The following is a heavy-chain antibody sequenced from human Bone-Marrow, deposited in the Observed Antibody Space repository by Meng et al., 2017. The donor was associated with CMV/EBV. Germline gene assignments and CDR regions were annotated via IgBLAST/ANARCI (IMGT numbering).Heavy chain of an antibody. CDR1: GFTFSGSA. D-gene: IGHD2-2*01. J-gene: IGHJ4*02. V-gene: IGHV3-73*01. CDR2: IRSKANSYAT. CDR3: AKGSLVVVPAPIDY. Sequence: GESLKISCAASGFTFSGSAMHWVRQASGKGLEWVGRIRSKANSYATAYAASVKGRFTISRDDSKNTAYLQMNSLRAEDTAVYYCAKGSLVVVPAPIDYWGQGTLVTVSS.